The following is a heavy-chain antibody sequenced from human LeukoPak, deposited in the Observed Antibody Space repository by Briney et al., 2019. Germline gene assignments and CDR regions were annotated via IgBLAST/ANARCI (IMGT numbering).Heavy chain of an antibody. D-gene: IGHD3-22*01. CDR1: GGSFSGYY. Sequence: PSETLSLTCAVYGGSFSGYYWSWIRQPPGKGLEWIGYIYYSGSTYYNPSLKSRVTISVDTSKNQFSLKLSSVTAADTAVYYCARDYYDTSNWFDPWGQGTLVTVSS. CDR3: ARDYYDTSNWFDP. CDR2: IYYSGST. J-gene: IGHJ5*02. V-gene: IGHV4-34*01.